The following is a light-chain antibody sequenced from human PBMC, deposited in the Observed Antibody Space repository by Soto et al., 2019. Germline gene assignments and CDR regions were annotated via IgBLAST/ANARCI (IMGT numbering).Light chain of an antibody. CDR2: GAS. Sequence: EIVMTQSPATLSVSPGERATLSCRASQSVSSNLAWYQHKPGQAPRLLIYGASTRATGIAARFSGSGSETEFTLTISSLQSEDFAVYYCQQYNVWPPLTFGGGTKVDIK. V-gene: IGKV3-15*01. CDR1: QSVSSN. CDR3: QQYNVWPPLT. J-gene: IGKJ4*01.